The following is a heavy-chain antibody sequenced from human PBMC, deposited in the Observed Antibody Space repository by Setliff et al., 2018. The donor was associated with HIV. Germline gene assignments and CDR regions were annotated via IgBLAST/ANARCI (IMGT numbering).Heavy chain of an antibody. D-gene: IGHD6-13*01. V-gene: IGHV3-7*03. CDR3: ARDRVXAAXXAYSXYYXDX. J-gene: IGHJ6*03. CDR2: IKQDGSEK. Sequence: GGSLRLSCAASGFTFSSCWVTWVRQGPGKGLEWVANIKQDGSEKYYVDSVKGRFTISRDNGKNSLYLQMNSLRAEDTAVYYCARDRVXAAXXAYSXYYXDXXXXXXTVTVS. CDR1: GFTFSSCW.